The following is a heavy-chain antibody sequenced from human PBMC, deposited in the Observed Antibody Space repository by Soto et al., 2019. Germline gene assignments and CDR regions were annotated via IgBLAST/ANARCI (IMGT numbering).Heavy chain of an antibody. J-gene: IGHJ6*02. Sequence: EVQLVESGGGLVQPGGSLRLSCAASGFTFSSYDMHWVRQATGKGLEWASAIGTAGDTYYPGSVKGRFTISRENAKNSLYLQMNSLRAGDTAVYYCAREGTARPVSLSYGMDVWGQGTTVTVSS. D-gene: IGHD6-6*01. V-gene: IGHV3-13*01. CDR1: GFTFSSYD. CDR3: AREGTARPVSLSYGMDV. CDR2: IGTAGDT.